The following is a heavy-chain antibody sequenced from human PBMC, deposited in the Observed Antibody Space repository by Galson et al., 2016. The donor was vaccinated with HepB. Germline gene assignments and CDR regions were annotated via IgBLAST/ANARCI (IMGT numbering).Heavy chain of an antibody. D-gene: IGHD2-2*01. CDR3: ARDHRLVVPAALLY. CDR2: ISPYTGST. V-gene: IGHV1-18*01. J-gene: IGHJ4*02. Sequence: SVKVSCKASGYTFTSFGVSWVRQAPGQGPEWMGWISPYTGSTRYAEKFQARVTMTADRSATTAYLELRSLRSDDTAVYYCARDHRLVVPAALLYWGQGTLLTVSS. CDR1: GYTFTSFG.